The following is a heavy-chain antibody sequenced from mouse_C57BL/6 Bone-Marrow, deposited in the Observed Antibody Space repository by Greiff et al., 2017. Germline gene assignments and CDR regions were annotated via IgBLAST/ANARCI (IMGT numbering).Heavy chain of an antibody. D-gene: IGHD4-1*01. J-gene: IGHJ1*03. CDR1: GYTFTGYW. CDR3: ARWNWDWYFDV. V-gene: IGHV1-9*01. Sequence: VQLQQSGAELMKPGASVKLSCKATGYTFTGYWIEWVKQRPGHGLEWIGEILPGSGSTNYNGKFKGKATLTADKSSSTAYMQLSSLTSEDSAVYFCARWNWDWYFDVWGTGTTVTVSS. CDR2: ILPGSGST.